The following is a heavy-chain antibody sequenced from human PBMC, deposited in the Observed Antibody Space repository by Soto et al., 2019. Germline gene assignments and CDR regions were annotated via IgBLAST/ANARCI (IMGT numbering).Heavy chain of an antibody. Sequence: GSGPTLVNPTQTLTLTCTFSGFSHSTSGMCVSWIRQPSGKALEWLALIDWDDDKYYSTSLKTRLTISKDTSKNQVVLTMTNMDPVDTATYYCARIRGYCSSGWFDPWGQGTLVTVSS. CDR1: GFSHSTSGMC. D-gene: IGHD2-2*01. V-gene: IGHV2-70*01. CDR3: ARIRGYCSSGWFDP. CDR2: IDWDDDK. J-gene: IGHJ5*02.